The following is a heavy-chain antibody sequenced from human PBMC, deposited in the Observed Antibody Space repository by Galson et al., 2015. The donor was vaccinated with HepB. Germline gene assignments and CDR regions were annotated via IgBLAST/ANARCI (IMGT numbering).Heavy chain of an antibody. D-gene: IGHD4-17*01. J-gene: IGHJ6*02. Sequence: QSGAEVKKPGESLRISCKGSGYSFTSYWISWVRQMPGKGLEWMGRIDPSDSYTNYSPSFQGHVTISADKSISTAYLQWSSLKASDTAMYYCAGGDETTEYYYYGMDVWGPGTTVTVSS. CDR2: IDPSDSYT. CDR1: GYSFTSYW. CDR3: AGGDETTEYYYYGMDV. V-gene: IGHV5-10-1*01.